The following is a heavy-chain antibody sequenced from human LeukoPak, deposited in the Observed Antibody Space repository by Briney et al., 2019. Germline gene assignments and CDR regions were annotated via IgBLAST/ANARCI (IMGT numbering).Heavy chain of an antibody. J-gene: IGHJ5*02. D-gene: IGHD3-10*01. V-gene: IGHV3-49*04. CDR1: GFNFGDYD. CDR2: IRGRAYGETT. CDR3: ARMNRGGVRAVMFDP. Sequence: GGSLRLSCTASGFNFGDYDMSWVRQAPGEGLEWVGLIRGRAYGETTEYATSVKGTFTISRDNSRSIAYLHMNSLKTEDTAVYYCARMNRGGVRAVMFDPWGQGTLVTVSS.